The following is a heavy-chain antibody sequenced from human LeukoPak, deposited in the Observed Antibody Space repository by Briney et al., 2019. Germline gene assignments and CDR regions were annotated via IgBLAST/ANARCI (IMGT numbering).Heavy chain of an antibody. CDR2: IYYSGST. J-gene: IGHJ4*02. CDR3: ARLGVLLLRYFDY. Sequence: PSETLSLTCTVSGGSISSSSYYWGWIRQPPGKGLEWIGSIYYSGSTYYNPSLKSRVTISVDTSKNQFSLKLSSVTAADTAVYYCARLGVLLLRYFDYWGQGTLVTVSS. D-gene: IGHD2-15*01. V-gene: IGHV4-39*01. CDR1: GGSISSSSYY.